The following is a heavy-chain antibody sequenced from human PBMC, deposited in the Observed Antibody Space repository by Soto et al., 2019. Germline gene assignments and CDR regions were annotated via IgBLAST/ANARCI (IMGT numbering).Heavy chain of an antibody. D-gene: IGHD2-8*01. CDR2: ISAYNGNT. V-gene: IGHV1-18*04. CDR1: WYTVTTYG. Sequence: SGKIYCKASWYTVTTYGVSGVRQAPKKGLEWIGWISAYNGNTNYAQKLQCRVTMSTDTSTGTAYMELRSLRSDDTAVYYCARVGDLVLMVYAMDYSGQGTLVTVSS. J-gene: IGHJ4*02. CDR3: ARVGDLVLMVYAMDY.